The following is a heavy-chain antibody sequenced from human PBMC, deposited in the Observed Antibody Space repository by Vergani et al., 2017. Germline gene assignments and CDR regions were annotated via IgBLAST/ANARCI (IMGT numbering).Heavy chain of an antibody. CDR1: GGTFSSYT. D-gene: IGHD5-12*01. CDR2: TIPILGIA. V-gene: IGHV1-69*02. CDR3: ARVSRGYSGYDLAY. Sequence: QVQLVQSGAEVKKPGSSVKVSCKASGGTFSSYTISWVRQAPGQGLEWMGRTIPILGIANYAQKFQGRVTITADKSTSTAYMELSSLRSEDTAVYYCARVSRGYSGYDLAYWGQGTLVTVSS. J-gene: IGHJ4*02.